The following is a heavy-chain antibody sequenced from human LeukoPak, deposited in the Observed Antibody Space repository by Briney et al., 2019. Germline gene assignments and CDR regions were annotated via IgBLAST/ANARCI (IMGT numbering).Heavy chain of an antibody. CDR1: GGSISSYY. Sequence: SETLSLTCTVSGGSISSYYWSWIRQPPGKGLEWIGYIYYSGSTNYNPSLKSRVTISVDTSKNQFSLKLSSVTAADTAVYYCARGSYYYGSGSYSTFILFDYWGQGTLVTVSS. J-gene: IGHJ4*02. V-gene: IGHV4-59*08. D-gene: IGHD3-10*01. CDR3: ARGSYYYGSGSYSTFILFDY. CDR2: IYYSGST.